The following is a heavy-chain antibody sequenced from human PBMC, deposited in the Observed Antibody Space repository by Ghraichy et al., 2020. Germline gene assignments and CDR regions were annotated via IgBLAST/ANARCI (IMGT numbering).Heavy chain of an antibody. V-gene: IGHV3-7*01. CDR1: GFTFSTYW. J-gene: IGHJ4*02. D-gene: IGHD5-12*01. Sequence: GGSLRLSCAASGFTFSTYWMSWVRQAPGKGLEWVASIKQDGDEKFYVDSVKGRFTISRDNAKNSLFLQMNSLRAEGTAVYYCAKDRARGYSGYDSNFDYWGQGTLVTVSS. CDR2: IKQDGDEK. CDR3: AKDRARGYSGYDSNFDY.